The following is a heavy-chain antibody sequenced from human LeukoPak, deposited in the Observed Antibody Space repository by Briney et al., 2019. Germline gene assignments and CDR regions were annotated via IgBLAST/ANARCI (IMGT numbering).Heavy chain of an antibody. CDR1: GDSISSYY. V-gene: IGHV4-4*07. J-gene: IGHJ2*01. D-gene: IGHD6-13*01. CDR2: IYTSGST. CDR3: AGKLIAAAAPWYFDL. Sequence: SETLSLTCTVSGDSISSYYWSWIRQPAGKGLEWIGRIYTSGSTNYNPSLKSRVTMSVDTSKNQFSLRLTSVTAADTAVYYCAGKLIAAAAPWYFDLWGRGTLVTVSS.